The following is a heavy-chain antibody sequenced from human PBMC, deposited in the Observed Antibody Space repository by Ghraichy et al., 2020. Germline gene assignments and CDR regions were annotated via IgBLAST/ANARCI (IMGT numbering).Heavy chain of an antibody. CDR1: GGSISSSSYY. CDR2: IYYSGST. CDR3: AREPYSSSWCHPYYYYGMDV. J-gene: IGHJ6*02. V-gene: IGHV4-39*02. D-gene: IGHD6-13*01. Sequence: SETLSLTCTVSGGSISSSSYYWGWIRQPPGKGLEWIGSIYYSGSTYYNQSLKSRVTISVDTSKNQFSLKLSSVTAADTAVYYCAREPYSSSWCHPYYYYGMDVWGQGTTVTVSS.